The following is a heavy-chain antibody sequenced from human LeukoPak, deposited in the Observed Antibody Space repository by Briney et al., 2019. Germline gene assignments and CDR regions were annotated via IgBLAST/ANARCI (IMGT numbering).Heavy chain of an antibody. J-gene: IGHJ3*02. Sequence: ASVKVSCKASGYTFTGYYMHWVRQAPGQGLEWMGWINPNSGGTNYAQKFQGRVTMTRDTSISTAYMELGRLRSDDTAVYYCAREPNSSGWYRGKSNAFDIWGQGTMVTVSS. V-gene: IGHV1-2*02. CDR1: GYTFTGYY. D-gene: IGHD6-19*01. CDR3: AREPNSSGWYRGKSNAFDI. CDR2: INPNSGGT.